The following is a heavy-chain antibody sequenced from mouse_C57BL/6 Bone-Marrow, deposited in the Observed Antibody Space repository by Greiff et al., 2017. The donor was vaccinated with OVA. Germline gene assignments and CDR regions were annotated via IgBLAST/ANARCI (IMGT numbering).Heavy chain of an antibody. Sequence: VQLKESGPELVKPGASVKISCKASGYAFSSSWLNWVKQRPGKGLEWIGRIYPGDGDTNYNGKLKGKATLTADKSSSTAYMQLSSLTSEDSAVYFCAKHEDGYYASYFDYWGQGTTLTVSS. J-gene: IGHJ2*01. V-gene: IGHV1-82*01. CDR1: GYAFSSSW. CDR3: AKHEDGYYASYFDY. D-gene: IGHD2-3*01. CDR2: IYPGDGDT.